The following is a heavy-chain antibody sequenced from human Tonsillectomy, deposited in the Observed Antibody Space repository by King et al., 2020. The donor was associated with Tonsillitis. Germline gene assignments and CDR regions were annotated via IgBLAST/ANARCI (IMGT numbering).Heavy chain of an antibody. CDR2: IYYSGTT. CDR1: GDSIGGGDYY. CDR3: VRERKAYHYRSGDSSPYYSGMDV. J-gene: IGHJ6*02. Sequence: QLQESGPGLVKPSQTLSLTCTISGDSIGGGDYYWTWVRQPPGMGLEWIGNIYYSGTTSFNPSFDSRVSMSVDRSRNQFSLWLTSVTAADTALDYCVRERKAYHYRSGDSSPYYSGMDVWGQGTTVTVSS. D-gene: IGHD2-21*01. V-gene: IGHV4-30-4*01.